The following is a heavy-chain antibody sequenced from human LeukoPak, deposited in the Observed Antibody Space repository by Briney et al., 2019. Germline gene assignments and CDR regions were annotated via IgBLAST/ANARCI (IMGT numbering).Heavy chain of an antibody. J-gene: IGHJ4*02. CDR2: ISSSGNNI. CDR3: ARPFDW. Sequence: PGGSLRLSCAASGFTFSNFEMNWVRQAPGKGLEWVSYISSSGNNIYYADSVKGRFTISRDNAKNSLFLQMNSLRVEDTAVYYCARPFDWGGQGTLVTVSS. CDR1: GFTFSNFE. V-gene: IGHV3-48*03.